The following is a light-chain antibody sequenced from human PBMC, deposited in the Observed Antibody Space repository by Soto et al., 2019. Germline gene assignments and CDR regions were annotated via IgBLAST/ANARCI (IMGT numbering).Light chain of an antibody. J-gene: IGKJ4*01. Sequence: EIVLTQSPGTLSLSPGERATLSCRASQTVRTNYLAWFQHKPGQAPRLLIYGASSRATGIPDRFSGSGSGTDFTLTINRLEPEYFAVYFCQQYSDSTLTFGGGTKVEIK. CDR3: QQYSDSTLT. CDR2: GAS. CDR1: QTVRTNY. V-gene: IGKV3-20*01.